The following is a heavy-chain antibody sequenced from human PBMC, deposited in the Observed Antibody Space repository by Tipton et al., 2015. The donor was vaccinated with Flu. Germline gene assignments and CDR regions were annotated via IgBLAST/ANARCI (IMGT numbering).Heavy chain of an antibody. D-gene: IGHD3-10*01. J-gene: IGHJ4*02. CDR3: ARESGDQTDY. CDR1: GFTFSGYW. Sequence: CAASGFTFSGYWMHWVRQAPGKGLVWVSRINSDGTSTSYAASVKGRSTISRDNAKNTLYLQMNSLRAGDTAVYYCARESGDQTDYWGQGTLVTVSS. CDR2: INSDGTST. V-gene: IGHV3-74*01.